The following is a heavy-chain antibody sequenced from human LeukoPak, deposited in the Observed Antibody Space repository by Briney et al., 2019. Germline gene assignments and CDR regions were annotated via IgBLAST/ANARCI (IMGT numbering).Heavy chain of an antibody. CDR3: ARGVLYYYDSSGSFDY. CDR1: GGSFSGDY. CDR2: INHSGST. J-gene: IGHJ4*02. Sequence: SETLSPTCAVYGGSFSGDYCSWIRQPPGKGLEWIGEINHSGSTNYNPSLKSRVTISVDTSKNQFSLKLSSVTAADTAVYYCARGVLYYYDSSGSFDYWGQGTLVTVSS. V-gene: IGHV4-34*01. D-gene: IGHD3-22*01.